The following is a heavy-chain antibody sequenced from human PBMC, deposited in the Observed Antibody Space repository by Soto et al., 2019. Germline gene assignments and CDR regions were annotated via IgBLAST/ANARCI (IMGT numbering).Heavy chain of an antibody. V-gene: IGHV3-23*01. CDR2: ISGSGGST. CDR1: GFTFSSYA. J-gene: IGHJ4*02. CDR3: AKDPGYSSGGSCWTYYFDY. D-gene: IGHD2-15*01. Sequence: EVQLLESGGGLVQPGGSLRLSCAASGFTFSSYAMSWVRRAPGKGLEWVSAISGSGGSTYYADSVKGRFTISRDNSKNTLYLQMNSLRAEDTAVYYCAKDPGYSSGGSCWTYYFDYWGQGTLVTVSS.